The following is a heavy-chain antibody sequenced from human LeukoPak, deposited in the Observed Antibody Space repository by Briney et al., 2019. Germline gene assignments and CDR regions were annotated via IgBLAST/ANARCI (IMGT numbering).Heavy chain of an antibody. V-gene: IGHV4-59*01. D-gene: IGHD3-16*01. CDR2: IYYSGST. J-gene: IGHJ4*02. CDR3: ARHYAGPYYFDY. Sequence: SETLSLTCTVSGGSINSYYWSWIRQPPGKGLEWIGYIYYSGSTNYNPSLKSRVTISVDTSKNQFSLKLSSVTAADTAVYYCARHYAGPYYFDYWGKGTLVTVSS. CDR1: GGSINSYY.